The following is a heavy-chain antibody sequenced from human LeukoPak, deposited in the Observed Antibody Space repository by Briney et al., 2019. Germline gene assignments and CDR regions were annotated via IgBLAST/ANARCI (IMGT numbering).Heavy chain of an antibody. D-gene: IGHD6-19*01. Sequence: PSQTLSLTCSVSGGSISSGGYYYWSWIRQAPGKGLEWIGYIYYSGSTNYNPSLKSRVTISVDTSKNQFSLKLSSVTAADTAVYYCARGDYSSGWNNWFDSWGQGTLVTVSS. J-gene: IGHJ5*01. CDR1: GGSISSGGYYY. V-gene: IGHV4-61*08. CDR2: IYYSGST. CDR3: ARGDYSSGWNNWFDS.